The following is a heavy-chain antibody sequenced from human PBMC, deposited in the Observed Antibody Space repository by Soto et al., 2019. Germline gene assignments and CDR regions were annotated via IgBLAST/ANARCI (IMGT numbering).Heavy chain of an antibody. D-gene: IGHD3-3*01. CDR2: ISGSGGST. Sequence: GGSLRLSCAASGFTFSSYAMSWVRQAPGKGLEWVSAISGSGGSTYYADSVEGRFTISRDNSKNTLYLQMNSLRAEDTAVYYCAKDSPYDFWSGPYYYYGMDVWGQGTTVTVSS. CDR1: GFTFSSYA. J-gene: IGHJ6*02. CDR3: AKDSPYDFWSGPYYYYGMDV. V-gene: IGHV3-23*01.